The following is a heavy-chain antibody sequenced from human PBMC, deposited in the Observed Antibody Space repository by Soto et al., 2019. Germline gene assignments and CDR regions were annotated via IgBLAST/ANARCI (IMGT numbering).Heavy chain of an antibody. CDR2: IYDSGIT. J-gene: IGHJ4*02. V-gene: IGHV4-31*03. Sequence: QVPLQESGPEWVKPSQTLSLTCTFSVGSITTGGYYWTWFRRHPGKGLESIGYIYDSGITDYNPSLQSRLTISLDTSKNQFSLKMRSVTAADTAVYYCARSVHSGDYVDYWGQGTLVTVSS. D-gene: IGHD4-17*01. CDR1: VGSITTGGYY. CDR3: ARSVHSGDYVDY.